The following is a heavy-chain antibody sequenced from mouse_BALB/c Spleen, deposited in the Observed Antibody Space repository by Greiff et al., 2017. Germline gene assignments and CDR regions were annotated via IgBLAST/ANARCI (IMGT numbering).Heavy chain of an antibody. Sequence: DVQLVESGGGLVQPGGSRKLSCAASGFTFSDYGMAWVRQAPGKGPEWVAFISNLAYSIYYADTVTGRFTISRENAKNTLYLEMSSLRSEDTAMYYCARDYYGTYFDYWGQGTTLTVSS. CDR1: GFTFSDYG. CDR2: ISNLAYSI. CDR3: ARDYYGTYFDY. V-gene: IGHV5-15*02. J-gene: IGHJ2*01. D-gene: IGHD1-1*01.